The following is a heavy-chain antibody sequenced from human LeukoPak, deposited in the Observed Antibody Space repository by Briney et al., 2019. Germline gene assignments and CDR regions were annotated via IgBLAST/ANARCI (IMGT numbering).Heavy chain of an antibody. CDR3: ARGGGVNPYDV. Sequence: SETLSLTCTVSGGSISSGDYYWSWIRQPPGKGLEWIGYIYYSGSTYYNPSLKSRVTISVDTSKNQFSLKLSSVTAADTAVYYCARGGGVNPYDVWGQGTLVTVSS. CDR1: GGSISSGDYY. V-gene: IGHV4-30-4*08. D-gene: IGHD3-10*02. J-gene: IGHJ4*02. CDR2: IYYSGST.